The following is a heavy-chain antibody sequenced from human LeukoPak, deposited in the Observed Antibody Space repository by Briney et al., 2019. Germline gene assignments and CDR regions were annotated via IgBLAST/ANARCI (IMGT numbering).Heavy chain of an antibody. V-gene: IGHV3-30*18. CDR3: AKDSNPYYYDSSGYYPPEYFQH. CDR2: ISYDGSSE. D-gene: IGHD3-22*01. Sequence: SCKASRYILIDYCIQRVREAPGTGLGGGAVISYDGSSEYFADSVKGRFTISRDNSKHTLYLQMNSLRAEDTAVYYCAKDSNPYYYDSSGYYPPEYFQHWGQGTLVTVSS. CDR1: RYILIDYC. J-gene: IGHJ1*01.